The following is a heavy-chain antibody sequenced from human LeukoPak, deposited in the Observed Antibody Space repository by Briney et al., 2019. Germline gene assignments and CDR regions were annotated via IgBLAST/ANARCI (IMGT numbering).Heavy chain of an antibody. D-gene: IGHD3-10*02. CDR3: AELGITMIGGV. CDR2: ISGSGGST. Sequence: GGSLRLSCAASGFTFSSYAMSWVRQAPGKGLEWVSDISGSGGSTYYADSVKGRFTISRDNAKNSLYLQMDSLRAEDTAVYYCAELGITMIGGVWGKGTTVTISS. J-gene: IGHJ6*04. V-gene: IGHV3-23*01. CDR1: GFTFSSYA.